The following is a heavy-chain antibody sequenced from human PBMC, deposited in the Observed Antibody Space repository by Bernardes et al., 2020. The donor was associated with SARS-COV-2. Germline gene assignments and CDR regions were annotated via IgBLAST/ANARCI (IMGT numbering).Heavy chain of an antibody. D-gene: IGHD3-22*01. CDR1: GYPLTEVS. CDR3: ATGAPTYFYDTGCYYRLNY. CDR2: FDLADDQT. Sequence: ASVKVSCKDSGYPLTEVSVRWVRQAAGNGGPGKEGFDLADDQTIYAQKFQGRFTMTEDTSTDTAYMDLSSLRSEDTAVDYCATGAPTYFYDTGCYYRLNYWCQGALVNVAS. J-gene: IGHJ4*02. V-gene: IGHV1-24*01.